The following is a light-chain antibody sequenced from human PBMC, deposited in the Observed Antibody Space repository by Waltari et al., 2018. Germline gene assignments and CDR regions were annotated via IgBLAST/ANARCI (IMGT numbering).Light chain of an antibody. J-gene: IGKJ1*01. CDR2: DAF. CDR1: QSVGRA. CDR3: QMYVRLPVT. Sequence: EIVLTQSPGTLALSPGERATLSCRASQSVGRALAWYQQKPGQAPRLLIYDAFNRATGISDKFSGSGSGTDFTLTISRVEPEDFAVYFCQMYVRLPVTFGQGTKVEVK. V-gene: IGKV3-20*01.